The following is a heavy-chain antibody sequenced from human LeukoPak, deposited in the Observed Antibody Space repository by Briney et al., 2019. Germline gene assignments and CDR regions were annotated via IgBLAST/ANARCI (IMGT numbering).Heavy chain of an antibody. CDR1: GGTFSSYA. CDR2: IIPILGIA. D-gene: IGHD5-24*01. J-gene: IGHJ4*02. V-gene: IGHV1-69*04. Sequence: GASVKVSCKASGGTFSSYAIGWVRQAPGQGLEWMGRIIPILGIANYAQKFQGRVTITADRSTSTAYMELSSLRSEDTAVYYCARDSVEMATITLDYWGQGTLVTVSS. CDR3: ARDSVEMATITLDY.